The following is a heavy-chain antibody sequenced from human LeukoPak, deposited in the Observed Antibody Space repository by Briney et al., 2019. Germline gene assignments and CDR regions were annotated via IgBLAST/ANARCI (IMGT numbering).Heavy chain of an antibody. V-gene: IGHV3-74*01. CDR3: VSFYETY. J-gene: IGHJ4*02. CDR1: GNHW. D-gene: IGHD2/OR15-2a*01. CDR2: INSDGSWT. Sequence: GGSLRLSCAASGNHWMHWVRQVPGKGLVWVSHINSDGSWTSYADSVKGRFTISKDNAKNTVYLQMNSLRAEDTAVYYCVSFYETYWGRGTLVTVSS.